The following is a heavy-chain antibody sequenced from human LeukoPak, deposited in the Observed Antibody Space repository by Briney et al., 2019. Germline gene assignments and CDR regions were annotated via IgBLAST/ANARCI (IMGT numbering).Heavy chain of an antibody. CDR2: IYYKGIT. Sequence: SETLSLTCVVSGRSISGYHWSWIRQVPGKGLEWIGYIYYKGITNYNPSLKSRVTISLDTSKSQFSLKLSSVVAADTAVYYCARLVAVTGTVDWFDPWGQGTVVTVSS. CDR3: ARLVAVTGTVDWFDP. J-gene: IGHJ5*02. V-gene: IGHV4-59*08. D-gene: IGHD2-21*02. CDR1: GRSISGYH.